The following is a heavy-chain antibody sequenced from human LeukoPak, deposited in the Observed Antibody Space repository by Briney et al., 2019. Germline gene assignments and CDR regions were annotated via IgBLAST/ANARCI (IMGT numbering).Heavy chain of an antibody. V-gene: IGHV1-2*02. D-gene: IGHD5-12*01. J-gene: IGHJ4*02. CDR3: AKNPYEYYFDY. Sequence: ASVKVSCKASGYTLTGYYMHWLRQAPGQGLEWMGWINPNSGDTNYAQKFQGRVTMTRDTSISTAYMELSRLTSHDTAVYYCAKNPYEYYFDYWGQGTLVTVSS. CDR1: GYTLTGYY. CDR2: INPNSGDT.